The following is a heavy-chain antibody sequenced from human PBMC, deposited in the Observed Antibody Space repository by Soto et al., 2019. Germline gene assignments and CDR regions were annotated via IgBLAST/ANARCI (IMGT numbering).Heavy chain of an antibody. CDR1: GGSISSYY. CDR2: IYYSGST. D-gene: IGHD5-12*01. J-gene: IGHJ4*02. Sequence: SETLSLTCTVSGGSISSYYWSWIRQPPGKGLEWIGYIYYSGSTNYNPSLKSRVTISVDTSKNQFSLKLSSVTAADTAVYYCARGGYDFGPENYFDYWGQGTLVTVSS. CDR3: ARGGYDFGPENYFDY. V-gene: IGHV4-59*01.